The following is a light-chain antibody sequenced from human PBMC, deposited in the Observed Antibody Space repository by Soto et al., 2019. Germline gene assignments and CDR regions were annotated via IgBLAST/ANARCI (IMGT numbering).Light chain of an antibody. CDR2: EVS. CDR3: SSFPSAYAFV. Sequence: QSALTQPASVSGSAGQSIAISRTGTSSDVGGYNYVSWYQQHPGKAPKLLLSEVSKRPSGVSDRFSGSKSGNTASLTISGLQTKDESDYYRSSFPSAYAFVSGTGTQATVL. CDR1: SSDVGGYNY. J-gene: IGLJ1*01. V-gene: IGLV2-14*01.